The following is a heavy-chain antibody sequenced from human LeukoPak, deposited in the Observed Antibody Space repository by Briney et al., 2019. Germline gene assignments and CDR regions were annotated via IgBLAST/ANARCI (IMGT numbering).Heavy chain of an antibody. CDR1: GFTFSSYW. D-gene: IGHD3-9*01. J-gene: IGHJ4*02. V-gene: IGHV3-7*03. CDR2: IKQDGSEK. CDR3: ANSDWRSASYYFDY. Sequence: PGGSLRLSCAASGFTFSSYWMSWVRQAPGKGLEWVANIKQDGSEKYYVDSVKGRFAISRDNSKNTLYLQMNSLRAEDTAVYYCANSDWRSASYYFDYWGQGTLATVSS.